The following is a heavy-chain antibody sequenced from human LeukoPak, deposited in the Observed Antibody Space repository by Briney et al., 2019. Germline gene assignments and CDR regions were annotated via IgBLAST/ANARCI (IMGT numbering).Heavy chain of an antibody. CDR1: GGSMSSSSYY. J-gene: IGHJ4*02. CDR2: IYYSGST. Sequence: SETLSLTCGVSGGSMSSSSYYWGWIRQPPGKGLEWIGSIYYSGSTYYNPSLKSRVTISVDSSKNQCSLKLSSATAADTAVYYCARHGTVTHRFDYWGQGTLVTVSS. D-gene: IGHD4-17*01. V-gene: IGHV4-39*01. CDR3: ARHGTVTHRFDY.